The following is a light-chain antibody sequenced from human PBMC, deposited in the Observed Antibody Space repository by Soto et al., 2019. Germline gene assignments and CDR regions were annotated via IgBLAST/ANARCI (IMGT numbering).Light chain of an antibody. J-gene: IGLJ2*01. CDR2: VNSDGSH. Sequence: QSVLTQSPSASASLGDSVKLTCTLSSRHSSYAIAWHQHQAERGPRFLMKVNSDGSHTKGDGIPYRLSGSSSGAERYLTIPRLQSVDEADYSCQTWGTGIQVFGGGTKVTVL. CDR1: SRHSSYA. CDR3: QTWGTGIQV. V-gene: IGLV4-69*02.